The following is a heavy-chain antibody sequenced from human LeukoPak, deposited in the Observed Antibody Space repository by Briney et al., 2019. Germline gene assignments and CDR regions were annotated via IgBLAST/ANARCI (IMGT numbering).Heavy chain of an antibody. V-gene: IGHV1-69*04. D-gene: IGHD5-18*01. J-gene: IGHJ3*02. Sequence: SVKVSCKASGGTFSSYAISWVRQAPGQGLEWMGRIIPILGIANYAQKFQGRVTMTRDTSTSTVYMELSSLRSEDTAVYYCARDNREYSYGYGWSAFDIWGQGTMVTVSS. CDR1: GGTFSSYA. CDR2: IIPILGIA. CDR3: ARDNREYSYGYGWSAFDI.